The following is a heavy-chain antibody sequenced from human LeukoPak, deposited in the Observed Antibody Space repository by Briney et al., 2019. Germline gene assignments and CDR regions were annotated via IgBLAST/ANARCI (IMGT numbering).Heavy chain of an antibody. CDR2: ISYIGST. D-gene: IGHD4-17*01. CDR1: DDSFSSHY. J-gene: IGHJ3*02. CDR3: ARDLVTVTKGFDI. Sequence: SETLSLTCVVSDDSFSSHYWTWIRQPPGKGLEWIGYISYIGSTNYNPSHKRRVTISIATSKNQFSLKLTSVTAADTAVYYCARDLVTVTKGFDIWGQGT. V-gene: IGHV4-59*11.